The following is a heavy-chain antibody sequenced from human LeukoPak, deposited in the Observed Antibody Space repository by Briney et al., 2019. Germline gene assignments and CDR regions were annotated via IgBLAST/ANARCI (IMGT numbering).Heavy chain of an antibody. D-gene: IGHD5-18*01. CDR1: GFSVSGNY. CDR3: AKALKRGYSYGPADY. Sequence: PGGSLRLSCAASGFSVSGNYMSWVRQAPGKGLEWVAVISYDGSNKYYADSVKGRFTISRDNSKNTLYLQMNSLRAEDTAVYYCAKALKRGYSYGPADYWGQGTLVTVSS. V-gene: IGHV3-30*18. CDR2: ISYDGSNK. J-gene: IGHJ4*02.